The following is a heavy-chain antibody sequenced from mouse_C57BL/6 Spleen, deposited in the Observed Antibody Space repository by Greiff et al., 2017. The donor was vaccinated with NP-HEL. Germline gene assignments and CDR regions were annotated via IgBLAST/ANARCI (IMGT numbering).Heavy chain of an antibody. D-gene: IGHD1-1*01. CDR1: GYTFTDYY. CDR2: IFPGSGSN. J-gene: IGHJ2*01. Sequence: QVQLQQPGAELVKPGASVKISCKASGYTFTDYYINWVKQRPGQGLEWIGWIFPGSGSNYYNEKFKGKATLTVDKSSSTAYMLLSSLTSEDSAVYFCARSGYYGSSLMDWGQGTTLTVSS. V-gene: IGHV1-75*01. CDR3: ARSGYYGSSLMD.